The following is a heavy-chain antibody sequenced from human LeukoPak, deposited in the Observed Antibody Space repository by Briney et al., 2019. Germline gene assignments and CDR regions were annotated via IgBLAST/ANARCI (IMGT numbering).Heavy chain of an antibody. Sequence: GGSLRLSCAASGFTFSSYAMNWVRQAPGKGLEWVSGISDSGGSTYYADSVKGRFTISRDNSKNTLYLQMSSLRAEDTAVYYCAKDRYSSGWYDYFDYWGQGTLVTVSS. CDR3: AKDRYSSGWYDYFDY. D-gene: IGHD6-19*01. CDR2: ISDSGGST. J-gene: IGHJ4*02. V-gene: IGHV3-23*01. CDR1: GFTFSSYA.